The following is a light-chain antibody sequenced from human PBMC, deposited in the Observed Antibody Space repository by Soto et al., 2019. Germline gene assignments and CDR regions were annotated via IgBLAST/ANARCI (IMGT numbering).Light chain of an antibody. J-gene: IGKJ1*01. V-gene: IGKV3-20*01. CDR1: QSVADSY. Sequence: VLRHSRVTLSLSPGERATHACRASQSVADSYLAWYQQKPGRAPRLLIYGASNRATGIPDRFSGSGSGTDFILTISRLEPEDFAVYYCQHYGSSWTFGQGSKVDI. CDR2: GAS. CDR3: QHYGSSWT.